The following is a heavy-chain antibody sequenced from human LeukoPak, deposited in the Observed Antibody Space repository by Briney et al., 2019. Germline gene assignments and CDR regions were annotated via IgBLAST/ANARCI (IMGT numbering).Heavy chain of an antibody. CDR1: GGSINSTNW. Sequence: SGTLSLTCAVSGGSINSTNWWIWVRQPPGKGLEWIGYIYYSGSTYYNPSLKSRVTISVDTSKNQFSLKLSSVTAADTAVYYCARDPTNPDAFDIWGQGTMVTVSS. D-gene: IGHD5-12*01. J-gene: IGHJ3*02. CDR3: ARDPTNPDAFDI. CDR2: IYYSGST. V-gene: IGHV4-4*02.